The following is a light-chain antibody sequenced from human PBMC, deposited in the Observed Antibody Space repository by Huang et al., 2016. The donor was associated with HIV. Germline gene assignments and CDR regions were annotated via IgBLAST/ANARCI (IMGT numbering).Light chain of an antibody. Sequence: DIQMTQSPSSLSASVGDKVSITGRARQAISNSLVWYQQQPGKAPKLLLYGASRVEGGSASRFSGSGSGTDYTLTISSLQPEDFATYYCQQYFSTPRTFGQGTKVEIK. CDR1: QAISNS. CDR3: QQYFSTPRT. J-gene: IGKJ1*01. CDR2: GAS. V-gene: IGKV1-NL1*01.